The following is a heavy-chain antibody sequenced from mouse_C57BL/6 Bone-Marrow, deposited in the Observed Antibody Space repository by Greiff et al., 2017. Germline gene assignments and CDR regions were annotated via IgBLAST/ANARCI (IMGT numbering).Heavy chain of an antibody. CDR3: TTETVITTVVARGDY. D-gene: IGHD1-1*01. J-gene: IGHJ2*01. Sequence: VQLQQSGAELVRPGASVKLSCTASGFNIKDDYMHWVKQRPEQGLEWIGWIEPENGDTEYASKFPGKATITADTSSNTAYLQLSSLTSEDTAVYYCTTETVITTVVARGDYWGQGTTLTVSS. CDR2: IEPENGDT. V-gene: IGHV14-4*01. CDR1: GFNIKDDY.